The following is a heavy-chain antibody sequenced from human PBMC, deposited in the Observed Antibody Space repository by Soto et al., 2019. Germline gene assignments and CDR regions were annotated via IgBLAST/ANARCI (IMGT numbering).Heavy chain of an antibody. CDR3: AKRLFQCGTSFYYVMDV. J-gene: IGHJ6*02. Sequence: EVQLLESGGGVVQPGGSLRLSCAASGFTFSSYAMRWVRQPPGKGLEWVSTISGNGGSTYYADSVKGRFNISRDNTKNKLYLQMNSLSADDTAVYYCAKRLFQCGTSFYYVMDVWDPGNTVTVS. D-gene: IGHD1-1*01. CDR2: ISGNGGST. V-gene: IGHV3-23*01. CDR1: GFTFSSYA.